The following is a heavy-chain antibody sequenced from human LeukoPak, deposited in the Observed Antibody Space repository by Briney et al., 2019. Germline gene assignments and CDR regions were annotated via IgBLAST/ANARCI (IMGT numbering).Heavy chain of an antibody. CDR2: INHSGST. CDR1: GGSFSGYY. Sequence: SETLSLTCAVYGGSFSGYYWSWIRQPPGKGLEWIGEINHSGSTNYNPSPKSRVTISADTSKNQFSLKLSSVTAADTAVYYCARGALGYCSGGSCYPNYYYYYYGMDVWGQGTTVTVSS. J-gene: IGHJ6*02. V-gene: IGHV4-34*01. CDR3: ARGALGYCSGGSCYPNYYYYYYGMDV. D-gene: IGHD2-15*01.